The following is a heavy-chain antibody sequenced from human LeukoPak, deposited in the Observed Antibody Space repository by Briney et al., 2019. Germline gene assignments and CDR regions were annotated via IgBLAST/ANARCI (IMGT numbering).Heavy chain of an antibody. Sequence: GGSLRLSCAASGFTFSDYYMSWVRQAPGKGLEWVSVIYSGGSTYYADSVKGRFTISRDNSKNTLYLQMNSLRAEDTAVYYCARVSSSSGWYVGFDYWGQGTLVTVSS. CDR3: ARVSSSSGWYVGFDY. D-gene: IGHD6-19*01. J-gene: IGHJ4*02. CDR1: GFTFSDYY. V-gene: IGHV3-66*01. CDR2: IYSGGST.